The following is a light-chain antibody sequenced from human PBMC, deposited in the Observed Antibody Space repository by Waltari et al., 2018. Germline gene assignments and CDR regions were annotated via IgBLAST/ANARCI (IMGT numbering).Light chain of an antibody. J-gene: IGKJ4*01. V-gene: IGKV1-33*01. Sequence: DVQMTQSPSSLSASVGDRVTITCQASQDIKTYLNWYQQNTGKAPKFVIYDVSHLATGVPSRFSGTGYGTQFTLTISSLQPEDIATYYCQQYEDESTFGGGTKVEVK. CDR2: DVS. CDR1: QDIKTY. CDR3: QQYEDEST.